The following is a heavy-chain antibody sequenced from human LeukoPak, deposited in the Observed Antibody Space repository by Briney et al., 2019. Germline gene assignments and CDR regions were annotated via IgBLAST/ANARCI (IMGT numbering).Heavy chain of an antibody. Sequence: ASVKVSCKASGYTFTSYYMHWVRQAPGQGLEWMGIINPSGGSTSYAQKFQGRVTMTRDTSTSTVYMELSSLRSEDTAVYYCARSDTHSNINLGYCSGGSCYGMDYWGQGTLVTVSS. V-gene: IGHV1-46*01. CDR1: GYTFTSYY. D-gene: IGHD2-15*01. J-gene: IGHJ4*02. CDR3: ARSDTHSNINLGYCSGGSCYGMDY. CDR2: INPSGGST.